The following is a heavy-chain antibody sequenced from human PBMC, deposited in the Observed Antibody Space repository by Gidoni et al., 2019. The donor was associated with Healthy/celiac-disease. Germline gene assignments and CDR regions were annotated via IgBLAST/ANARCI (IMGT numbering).Heavy chain of an antibody. J-gene: IGHJ4*02. Sequence: QVQLVESGGGVVQPGRSLRLSCAASGFTFSSYGMHWVRQAPGKGLEWVAVISYDGSNKYYADSVKGRFTISRDNSKNTLYLQMNSLRAEDTAVYYCAKDLGVRTTVTTLDYWGQGTLVTVSS. V-gene: IGHV3-30*18. CDR3: AKDLGVRTTVTTLDY. CDR1: GFTFSSYG. D-gene: IGHD4-17*01. CDR2: ISYDGSNK.